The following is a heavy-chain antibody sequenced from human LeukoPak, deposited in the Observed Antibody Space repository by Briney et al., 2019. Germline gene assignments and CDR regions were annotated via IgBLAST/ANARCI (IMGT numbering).Heavy chain of an antibody. CDR2: INPNSGGT. J-gene: IGHJ5*02. V-gene: IGHV1-2*02. CDR1: GYTFTGYF. CDR3: ARADSSNWYWFDL. Sequence: ASVKVSCKASGYTFTGYFIHWLRQAPGQGLEWMGWINPNSGGTNYEQKFQGRVTMTRDTSMSTAYMELSSLRSDDTAVYYCARADSSNWYWFDLWGQGTLVTVSS. D-gene: IGHD6-13*01.